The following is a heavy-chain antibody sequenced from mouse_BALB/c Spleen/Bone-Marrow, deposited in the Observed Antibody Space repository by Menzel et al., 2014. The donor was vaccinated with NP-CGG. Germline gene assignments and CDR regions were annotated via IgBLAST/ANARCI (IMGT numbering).Heavy chain of an antibody. V-gene: IGHV2-9*02. CDR3: ARDSYYYGSSLWYFDV. Sequence: QVQLQQSGPGLVAPSQSLSITCTVSGFSLTSYGVHWVRQPPGKGLEWLGIIGTGESTNYNSALMSRLSISKDNSKSQVFLKMNSLQTDDTAMYYCARDSYYYGSSLWYFDVWGAGTTVTVSS. CDR2: IGTGEST. J-gene: IGHJ1*01. D-gene: IGHD1-1*01. CDR1: GFSLTSYG.